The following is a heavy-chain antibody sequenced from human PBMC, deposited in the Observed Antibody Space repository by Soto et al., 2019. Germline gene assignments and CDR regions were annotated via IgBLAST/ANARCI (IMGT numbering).Heavy chain of an antibody. CDR1: GGSISSYY. J-gene: IGHJ4*02. V-gene: IGHV4-59*01. CDR2: IYYSGST. D-gene: IGHD3-3*01. CDR3: ARAPPFGVVTDLYYFDY. Sequence: SETLSLTCTVSGGSISSYYWSWIRQPPGKGLEWIGYIYYSGSTNYNPSLKSRVTISVDTSKNQFSLKLSSVTAADTAVYYCARAPPFGVVTDLYYFDYWGQGTLGTVSS.